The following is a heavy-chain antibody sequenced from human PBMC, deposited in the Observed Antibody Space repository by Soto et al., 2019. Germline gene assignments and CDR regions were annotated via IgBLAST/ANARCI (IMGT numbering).Heavy chain of an antibody. CDR1: REIVSTPSYT. CDR3: ARGRVGVSRFMVRGVTFFDP. Sequence: PSEKLRHIYTVSREIVSTPSYTGGWNRHPPGKVPEWIGSIYSSGSTYYNPSLNSRVTISVDTSKNQFSLKLSSVTAADTAVYYCARGRVGVSRFMVRGVTFFDPWGQGTLVTVS. CDR2: IYSSGST. J-gene: IGHJ5*02. V-gene: IGHV4-39*07. D-gene: IGHD3-10*01.